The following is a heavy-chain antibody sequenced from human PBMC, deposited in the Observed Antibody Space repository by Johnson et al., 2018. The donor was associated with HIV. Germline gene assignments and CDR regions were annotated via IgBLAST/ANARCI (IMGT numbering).Heavy chain of an antibody. CDR2: IKQDGSEK. V-gene: IGHV3-7*01. D-gene: IGHD6-6*01. J-gene: IGHJ3*02. CDR1: GFTFSSYG. CDR3: ARDRGSSSGASYIFDI. Sequence: VQVVESGGGVVQPGRSLRLSCAASGFTFSSYGMHWVRQAPGKGLEWVANIKQDGSEKYYVDSVKGRFTISRDNAKNSLYVQMNSLRAEDTAMYYCARDRGSSSGASYIFDIWGHGTMVTVSS.